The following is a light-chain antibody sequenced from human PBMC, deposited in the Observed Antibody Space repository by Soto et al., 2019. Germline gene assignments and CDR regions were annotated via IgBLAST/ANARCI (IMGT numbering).Light chain of an antibody. CDR1: QNVDSY. J-gene: IGKJ4*01. CDR3: QQRRNWPLT. V-gene: IGKV3-11*01. Sequence: EIVLTQSPATLSLSPGERATLSCRASQNVDSYLTWYQQKPGQAPRLLIYDVSKRATGIPARFSGSGSGTYFTLSISSLEPEVSAIYYCQQRRNWPLTFGGGTKVEI. CDR2: DVS.